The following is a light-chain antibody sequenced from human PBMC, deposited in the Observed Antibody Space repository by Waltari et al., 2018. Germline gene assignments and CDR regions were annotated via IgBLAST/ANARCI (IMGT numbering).Light chain of an antibody. Sequence: DIQMTQSPSSLSASVGDRVTITCRASASISTYLNWYQKKPGKAHNLLIFDASTLHPGVPSSVSVRGFRTEFTLTISNLQPEDFATYFCQQSYNTPLTFGGGTKVDSK. CDR1: ASISTY. CDR3: QQSYNTPLT. CDR2: DAS. V-gene: IGKV1-39*01. J-gene: IGKJ4*01.